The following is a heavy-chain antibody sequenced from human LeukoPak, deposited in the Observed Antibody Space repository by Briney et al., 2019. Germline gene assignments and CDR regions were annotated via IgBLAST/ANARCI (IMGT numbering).Heavy chain of an antibody. J-gene: IGHJ1*01. V-gene: IGHV3-21*01. CDR3: ARDRGGSGCYQH. Sequence: GGSLRLSCAASGFTFSSYSMNWVRQAPGKGLEWVSSISSSSSYIYYADSVKGRFTISRDNAKNSLYLQMNSLRAEDTAVYYCARDRGGSGCYQHWGQGTQVTVSS. CDR1: GFTFSSYS. D-gene: IGHD6-19*01. CDR2: ISSSSSYI.